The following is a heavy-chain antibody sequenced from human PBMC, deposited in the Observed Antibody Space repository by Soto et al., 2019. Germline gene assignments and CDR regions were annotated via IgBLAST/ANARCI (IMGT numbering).Heavy chain of an antibody. V-gene: IGHV3-21*01. D-gene: IGHD2-2*01. CDR3: ARDPDIVVVPAANALDY. CDR2: ISSSSSYI. CDR1: GFTFSSYS. Sequence: GGSLRLSCAASGFTFSSYSMNWVRQAPGKGLEWVSSISSSSSYIYYADSVKGRFTISRDNAKNSLYLQMNSLRAEDTAVYYCARDPDIVVVPAANALDYWGQGTLVTVSS. J-gene: IGHJ4*02.